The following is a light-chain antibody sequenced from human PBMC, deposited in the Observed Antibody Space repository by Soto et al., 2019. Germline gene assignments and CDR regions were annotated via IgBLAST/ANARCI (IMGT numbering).Light chain of an antibody. J-gene: IGKJ1*01. CDR3: QQYQNLWT. Sequence: IVMSQSPATLSVSPGERATLSCRAGQTIYSNVAWYQQRPGQAPRLLIYRASTRATGVPARFSGSGSGTEFTLTISGLQSEDFALYYCQQYQNLWTFGQGSMVDVK. V-gene: IGKV3-15*01. CDR1: QTIYSN. CDR2: RAS.